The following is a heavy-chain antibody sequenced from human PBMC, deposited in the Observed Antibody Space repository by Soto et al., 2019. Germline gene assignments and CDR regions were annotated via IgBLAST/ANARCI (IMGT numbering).Heavy chain of an antibody. Sequence: PSETLSLTCTVSGGSISSYYWSWIRQPAGKGLEWIGRIYTSGSTNYNPSLKSRVTMSLDTSKNQFSLTLNSVTAADAAVYYCARQRTTVVTQAYFDHWGQGTLVTVSS. CDR1: GGSISSYY. CDR2: IYTSGST. D-gene: IGHD4-17*01. J-gene: IGHJ4*02. CDR3: ARQRTTVVTQAYFDH. V-gene: IGHV4-4*07.